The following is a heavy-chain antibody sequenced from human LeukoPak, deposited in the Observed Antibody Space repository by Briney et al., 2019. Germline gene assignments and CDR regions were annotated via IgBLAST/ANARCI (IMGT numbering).Heavy chain of an antibody. CDR3: ARTAVATRGSVWFDP. CDR2: IYYSGST. J-gene: IGHJ5*02. D-gene: IGHD6-19*01. V-gene: IGHV4-31*03. Sequence: SQTLSLTCTVSGGSISSGGYSWSWIRQHPGKGLEWIGYIYYSGSTHYNPSLKSRVTISVDTSKNQFSLKLSSVTAADTAVYYCARTAVATRGSVWFDPWGQGTLVTVSS. CDR1: GGSISSGGYS.